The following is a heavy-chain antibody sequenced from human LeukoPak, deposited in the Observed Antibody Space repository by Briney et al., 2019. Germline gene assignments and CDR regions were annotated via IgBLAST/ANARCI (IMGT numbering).Heavy chain of an antibody. J-gene: IGHJ4*02. V-gene: IGHV3-7*01. CDR2: IKQDGSEQ. D-gene: IGHD5-18*01. CDR1: GFTFSDYN. Sequence: GGSLRLSCAASGFTFSDYNMNWVRQAPGKGLEWVANIKQDGSEQSYADSVRGRFTVSRDNAKNSLYLQMNSLRAEDTAVYYCARRYSYGSRGFDYWGQGTLVTVSS. CDR3: ARRYSYGSRGFDY.